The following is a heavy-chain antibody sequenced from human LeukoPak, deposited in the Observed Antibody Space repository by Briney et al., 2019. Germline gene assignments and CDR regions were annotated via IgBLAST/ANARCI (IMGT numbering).Heavy chain of an antibody. J-gene: IGHJ3*02. V-gene: IGHV1-2*02. CDR1: GYTFTGYY. CDR3: NTYYDFWSGYSDNAFDI. CDR2: INPNSGGT. Sequence: ASVTVSCKASGYTFTGYYMHWVRQAPGQGLEWMGWINPNSGGTNYAQKFQGRVTMTRDTSISTAYMELSRLRSDDTAVYYCNTYYDFWSGYSDNAFDIWGQGTMVTVSS. D-gene: IGHD3-3*01.